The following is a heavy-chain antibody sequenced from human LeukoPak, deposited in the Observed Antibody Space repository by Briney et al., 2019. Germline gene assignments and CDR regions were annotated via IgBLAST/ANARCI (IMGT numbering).Heavy chain of an antibody. CDR2: ITSSSSYI. Sequence: PGGSLRLSCAASGFSFSSYNMNWVRQAPGKGPEWVSSITSSSSYIYYADSVKGRFTISRDNSKNSLYLQMNSLRAEDTALYYCAKDRGSGYYYYYYMDVWGKGTTVTVSS. D-gene: IGHD3-10*01. CDR3: AKDRGSGYYYYYYMDV. V-gene: IGHV3-21*04. J-gene: IGHJ6*03. CDR1: GFSFSSYN.